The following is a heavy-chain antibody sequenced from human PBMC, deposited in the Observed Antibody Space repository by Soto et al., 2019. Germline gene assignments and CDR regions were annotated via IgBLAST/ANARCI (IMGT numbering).Heavy chain of an antibody. CDR3: ARAPSPYSSSSAGIDY. D-gene: IGHD6-6*01. CDR1: GYTFTGYY. Sequence: QVQLVQSGAEVKKPGASVKVSCKASGYTFTGYYMHWVRQAPGQGLEWMGWINPNSGGTNYAQKFQGWVTMTRDTSISTAYMELSRLRSDDTAVYYCARAPSPYSSSSAGIDYWGQGTLFTVSS. J-gene: IGHJ4*02. CDR2: INPNSGGT. V-gene: IGHV1-2*04.